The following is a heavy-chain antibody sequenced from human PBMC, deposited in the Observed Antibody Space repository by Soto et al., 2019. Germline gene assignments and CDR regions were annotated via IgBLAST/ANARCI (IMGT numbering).Heavy chain of an antibody. J-gene: IGHJ5*02. CDR2: IKQDGSEK. Sequence: VRLVESGGGLVIPGGSLRLSCAASGFTFSDSYMSWIRQAPGKGLEWVANIKQDGSEKYYVDSVKGRFTISRDNAMNSLYLQMNSLRADDTAVYYCAKTFFSGSGSYRGWFDPWGQGTQVTVSS. CDR1: GFTFSDSY. D-gene: IGHD3-10*01. V-gene: IGHV3-7*03. CDR3: AKTFFSGSGSYRGWFDP.